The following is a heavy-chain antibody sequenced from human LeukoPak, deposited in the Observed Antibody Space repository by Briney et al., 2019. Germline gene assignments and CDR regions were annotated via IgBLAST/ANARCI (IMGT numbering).Heavy chain of an antibody. J-gene: IGHJ4*02. V-gene: IGHV3-30*03. CDR1: GFTFSSYW. CDR3: ARDFRFLDDY. Sequence: PGGSLRLSCAASGFTFSSYWMSWVRQAPGKGLEWVAVISYDGSNKYYADSVKGRFTISRDNSKNTLYLQMNSLRAEDTAVYYCARDFRFLDDYWGQGTLVTVSS. CDR2: ISYDGSNK. D-gene: IGHD3-3*01.